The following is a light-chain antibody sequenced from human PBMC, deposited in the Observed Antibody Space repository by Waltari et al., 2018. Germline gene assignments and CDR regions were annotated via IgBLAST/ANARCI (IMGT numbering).Light chain of an antibody. V-gene: IGLV3-21*04. CDR1: NIGSKS. J-gene: IGLJ1*01. Sequence: SYVLTQPPSVSVAPGKTAKITCGGNNIGSKSMHWYQQKPGQAPVLLIYYNIERPSGIPERVSGSNSGNTATLTISRVEAGDEADYFCQVWDSSTDRRNVFGTGTKVTVL. CDR2: YNI. CDR3: QVWDSSTDRRNV.